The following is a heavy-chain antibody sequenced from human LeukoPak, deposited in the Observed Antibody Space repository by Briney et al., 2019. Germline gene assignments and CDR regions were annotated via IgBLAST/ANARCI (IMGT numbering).Heavy chain of an antibody. V-gene: IGHV3-23*01. CDR1: GFRLSNYA. CDR3: AKGPESSGTSSPFFDS. J-gene: IGHJ4*02. D-gene: IGHD2-2*01. Sequence: PGGSLRLSCAVSGFRLSNYAMTWVRQAPGKGLECVSGISGTGFSTYYADSVKGRFTVSRDNSKNTLYLQTDSLRAEDTDGYYCAKGPESSGTSSPFFDSWGQGTLVTVSS. CDR2: ISGTGFST.